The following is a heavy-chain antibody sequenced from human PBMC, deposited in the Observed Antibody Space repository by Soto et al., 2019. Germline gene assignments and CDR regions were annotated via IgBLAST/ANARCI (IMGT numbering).Heavy chain of an antibody. V-gene: IGHV3-23*01. CDR1: GFTFSSYA. CDR3: ANEAGESGSPGHFDY. CDR2: ISGSGGST. J-gene: IGHJ4*02. Sequence: EVQLLESGGGLVQPGGSLRLSCAASGFTFSSYAMSWVRQAPGKGLEWVSAISGSGGSTYYADSVKGRFTISSDKPKNTLYRQMNCLRAEDTAVYYCANEAGESGSPGHFDYWGQGTLVTVSS. D-gene: IGHD2-15*01.